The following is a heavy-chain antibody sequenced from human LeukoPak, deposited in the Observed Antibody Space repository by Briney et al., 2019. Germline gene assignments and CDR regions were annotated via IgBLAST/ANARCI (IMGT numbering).Heavy chain of an antibody. J-gene: IGHJ4*02. V-gene: IGHV4-39*01. D-gene: IGHD1-26*01. Sequence: SETLSLTCTVSGGSISSSSYHWGWIRQPPGKGLEWIGSIYYSGSTYYNPSLKSRVTISVDTSKNQFSLKLSSVTAADTAVYYCARGVGATVYWGQGTLVTVSS. CDR3: ARGVGATVY. CDR2: IYYSGST. CDR1: GGSISSSSYH.